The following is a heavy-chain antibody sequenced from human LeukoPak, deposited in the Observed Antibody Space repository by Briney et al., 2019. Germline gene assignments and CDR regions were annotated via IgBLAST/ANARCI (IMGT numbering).Heavy chain of an antibody. J-gene: IGHJ6*03. V-gene: IGHV6-1*01. CDR3: ARLIVATMGDYYYYYMDV. CDR2: TYYRSKWYN. Sequence: SQTLSLTCAISGDSVSSNSAAWNWIRQSPSRGLEWLGRTYYRSKWYNDYAVSVKSRITINPDTSKNQFSLQLNSVTPEDTAVYYCARLIVATMGDYYYYYMDVWGKGTTVTVSS. CDR1: GDSVSSNSAA. D-gene: IGHD5-12*01.